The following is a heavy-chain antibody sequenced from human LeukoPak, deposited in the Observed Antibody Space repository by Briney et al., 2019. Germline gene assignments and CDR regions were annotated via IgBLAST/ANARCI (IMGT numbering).Heavy chain of an antibody. CDR3: AQGRYFDWLLGPFDY. Sequence: GRSLRLSCAASGFTFDDYAMHWVRQAPGKGLEWVSGISWNSGSIGYADSVKGRFTISRDNAKNSLYLQMNSLRAEDTALYYCAQGRYFDWLLGPFDYWGQGTLVTVSS. V-gene: IGHV3-9*01. D-gene: IGHD3-9*01. CDR2: ISWNSGSI. CDR1: GFTFDDYA. J-gene: IGHJ4*02.